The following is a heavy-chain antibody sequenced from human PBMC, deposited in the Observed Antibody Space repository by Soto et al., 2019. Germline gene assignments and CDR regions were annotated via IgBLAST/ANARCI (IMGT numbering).Heavy chain of an antibody. V-gene: IGHV4-59*01. Sequence: SETLSLTCTVSGGSIRDYFSTWIRQPPGKGLEWIRYIYYSGRTNYNPSLKSRVSISVDTSKNHFSLQLRSVTAADTAVYYCARVGGDDFGDSGGFDYWGQGTLVTVS. CDR2: IYYSGRT. J-gene: IGHJ4*02. D-gene: IGHD4-17*01. CDR1: GGSIRDYF. CDR3: ARVGGDDFGDSGGFDY.